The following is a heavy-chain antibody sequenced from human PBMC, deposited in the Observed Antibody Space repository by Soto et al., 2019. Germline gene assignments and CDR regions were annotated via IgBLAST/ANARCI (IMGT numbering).Heavy chain of an antibody. V-gene: IGHV3-15*01. CDR3: TTTRPGTTGFDN. D-gene: IGHD1-1*01. Sequence: EVQLVESGGGLVDPGGSLILSCAASGITFSNAWMNWVRKAPGKGLEYIGRIRSKTDGGTTEYAAPVEGRFTVSRDDTKTTLYLKMSGLKTEDTAVYYVTTTRPGTTGFDNWGPGQLVNVSS. CDR1: GITFSNAW. J-gene: IGHJ3*02. CDR2: IRSKTDGGTT.